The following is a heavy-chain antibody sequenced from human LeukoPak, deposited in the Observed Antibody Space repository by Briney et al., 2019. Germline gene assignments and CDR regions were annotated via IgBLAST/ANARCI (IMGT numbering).Heavy chain of an antibody. D-gene: IGHD2-15*01. CDR3: AKSPARPYCSGGSCYSNY. J-gene: IGHJ4*02. CDR2: ISGSGGST. Sequence: GGSLRLSCAASGFTFSSYAMSWVRQAPGKGLEWVSAISGSGGSTYYADSVKGRFTISRDNSKDTLYLQMNSLRAEDTAVYYCAKSPARPYCSGGSCYSNYWGQGTLVTVSS. CDR1: GFTFSSYA. V-gene: IGHV3-23*01.